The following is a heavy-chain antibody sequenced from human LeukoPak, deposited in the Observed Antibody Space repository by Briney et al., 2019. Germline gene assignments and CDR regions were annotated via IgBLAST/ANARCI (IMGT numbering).Heavy chain of an antibody. CDR3: ARGPYSSSWYYFDN. Sequence: PSETLSLTCTVSGGSISSYYWSWIRQPPGKGLEWTGYIYYSGSTNYNPSLKSRVTISVDTSKNQFSLKLSSVTAADTAVYYCARGPYSSSWYYFDNWGQGTLVTVSS. J-gene: IGHJ4*02. V-gene: IGHV4-59*01. CDR2: IYYSGST. CDR1: GGSISSYY. D-gene: IGHD6-13*01.